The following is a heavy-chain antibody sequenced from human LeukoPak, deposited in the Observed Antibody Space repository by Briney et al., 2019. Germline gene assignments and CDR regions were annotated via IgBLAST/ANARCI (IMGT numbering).Heavy chain of an antibody. CDR1: GDSFISYR. V-gene: IGHV4-59*01. D-gene: IGHD3-16*01. J-gene: IGHJ4*02. CDR3: ARVGRGDHTWGSYYCDH. Sequence: PSETLSLTCTVSGDSFISYRWSWLRQSPGKGLEWIGYISPSGSTSYNPSLKSRVTFSVDTSKSQFSLRLTSVTAADTAVYYCARVGRGDHTWGSYYCDHWGQGTLVSVSS. CDR2: ISPSGST.